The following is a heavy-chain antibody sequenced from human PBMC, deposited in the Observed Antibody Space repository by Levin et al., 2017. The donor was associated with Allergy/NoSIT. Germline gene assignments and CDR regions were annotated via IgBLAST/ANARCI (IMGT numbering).Heavy chain of an antibody. CDR3: AREKIAAAGHPFDY. J-gene: IGHJ4*02. D-gene: IGHD6-13*01. Sequence: SCAASGFTFSSYGMHWVRQAPGKGLEWVAVIWYDGSNKYYADSVKGRFTISRDNSKNTLYLQMNSLRAEDTAVYYCAREKIAAAGHPFDYWGQGTLVTVSS. CDR1: GFTFSSYG. CDR2: IWYDGSNK. V-gene: IGHV3-33*01.